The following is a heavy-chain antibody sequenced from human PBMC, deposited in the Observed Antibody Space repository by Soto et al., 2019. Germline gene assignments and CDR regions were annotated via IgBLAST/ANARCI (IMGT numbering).Heavy chain of an antibody. V-gene: IGHV3-23*01. CDR3: ANIPTTSCGVGMFPYYYYMDV. Sequence: EVQLLESGGGLVQPGGSLRLSCAASGFTFSSYAMSWVRQAPGKGLEWVSAISGSGGSTYYADSVKGRFTISRDNSKNTLYLQMHSLRAEDTAVYYCANIPTTSCGVGMFPYYYYMDVWGKGTTVTVSS. J-gene: IGHJ6*03. D-gene: IGHD3-3*01. CDR1: GFTFSSYA. CDR2: ISGSGGST.